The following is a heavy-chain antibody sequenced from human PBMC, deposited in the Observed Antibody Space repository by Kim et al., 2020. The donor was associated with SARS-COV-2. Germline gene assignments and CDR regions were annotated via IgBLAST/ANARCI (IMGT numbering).Heavy chain of an antibody. V-gene: IGHV4-59*01. CDR3: ARGQQLVPNFDY. J-gene: IGHJ4*02. Sequence: SETLSLTCTVSGGSISSYYWSWIRQPPRKGLEWIGYIYYSGSTNYNPSLKSRVTISVDTSKNQFSLKLSSVTAADTAVYYCARGQQLVPNFDYWGQGTLV. CDR1: GGSISSYY. D-gene: IGHD6-13*01. CDR2: IYYSGST.